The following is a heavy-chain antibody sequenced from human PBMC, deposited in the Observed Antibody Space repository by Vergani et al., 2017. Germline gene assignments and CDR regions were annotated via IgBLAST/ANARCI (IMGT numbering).Heavy chain of an antibody. V-gene: IGHV1-58*02. Sequence: QMQLVQSGPEVKKPGTSVKVSCKASGFTFTSSAMQWVRQARGQRLEWIGWIVVGSGNTNYAQKFQERFTITRDMSTSTAYMEMSSLRSEDTAVYYCAAYRLTDFWSGYSFDYWGQGTLVTVSS. CDR2: IVVGSGNT. J-gene: IGHJ4*02. CDR1: GFTFTSSA. CDR3: AAYRLTDFWSGYSFDY. D-gene: IGHD3-3*01.